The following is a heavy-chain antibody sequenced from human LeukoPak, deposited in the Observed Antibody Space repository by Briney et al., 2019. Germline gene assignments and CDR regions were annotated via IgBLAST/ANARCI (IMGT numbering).Heavy chain of an antibody. CDR2: MTPNSVHT. CDR1: GFTFSNYN. V-gene: IGHV1-8*03. Sequence: ASVKVSCKASGFTFSNYNINWVRQATGQGLEWMGRMTPNSVHTDFAQKFQGRVTITTGESTSTAYMELSSLRSEDTAVYHCARDQGLGYCSSTSCSPGGGGWFDPWGQGTLVTVSS. CDR3: ARDQGLGYCSSTSCSPGGGGWFDP. D-gene: IGHD2-2*01. J-gene: IGHJ5*02.